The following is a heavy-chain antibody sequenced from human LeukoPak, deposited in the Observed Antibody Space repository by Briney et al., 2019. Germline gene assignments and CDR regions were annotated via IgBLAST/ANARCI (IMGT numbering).Heavy chain of an antibody. CDR2: ISAYNGNT. D-gene: IGHD4-17*01. CDR3: ARTNDYGDYVELWNWYFDL. CDR1: GYTFTSYA. J-gene: IGHJ2*01. Sequence: ASVKVSCKASGYTFTSYAMNWVRQAPGQGLEWMGWISAYNGNTNYAQKLQGRVTMTTDTSTSTAYMELRSLRSDDTAVYYCARTNDYGDYVELWNWYFDLWGRGTLVTVSS. V-gene: IGHV1-18*01.